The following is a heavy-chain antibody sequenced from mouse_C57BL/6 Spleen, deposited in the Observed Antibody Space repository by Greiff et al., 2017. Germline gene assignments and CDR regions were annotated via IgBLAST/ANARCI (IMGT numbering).Heavy chain of an antibody. Sequence: QVQLKQPGAELVKPGASVKLSCKASGYTFTSYWMHWVKQRPGQGLEWIGMIHPNSGSTNYNEKFKSKATLTVDKSSSTAYMQLSSLTSEDSAVYYCARYYYGSPYFDYWGQGTTLTVSS. CDR2: IHPNSGST. V-gene: IGHV1-64*01. CDR1: GYTFTSYW. D-gene: IGHD1-1*01. CDR3: ARYYYGSPYFDY. J-gene: IGHJ2*01.